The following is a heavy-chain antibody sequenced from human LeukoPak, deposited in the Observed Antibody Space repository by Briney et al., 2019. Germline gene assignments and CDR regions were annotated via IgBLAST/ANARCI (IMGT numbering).Heavy chain of an antibody. J-gene: IGHJ6*02. CDR2: IYYSGST. CDR3: AREGEWGYYYGMDV. D-gene: IGHD3-10*01. V-gene: IGHV4-59*01. Sequence: SETLSLTCTVSGGSISSYYWSWIRQPPGKGLEWIGYIYYSGSTNYNPSLKSRVTISVDTSKNQFSLKLSSVTAADTAVYYCAREGEWGYYYGMDVWGQGTTVTVSS. CDR1: GGSISSYY.